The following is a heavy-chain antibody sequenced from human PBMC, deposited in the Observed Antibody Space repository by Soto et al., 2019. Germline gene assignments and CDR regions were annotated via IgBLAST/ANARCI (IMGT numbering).Heavy chain of an antibody. V-gene: IGHV3-48*02. CDR2: ISSGGDTI. CDR1: GFTFSPYS. J-gene: IGHJ4*02. CDR3: ARDRSTIYGVVTPIDY. Sequence: GGSLRLSCTVSGFTFSPYSMNWVRQAPGKGLEWISYISSGGDTIYYADSVRGRFTVSRDNTKNSLYLQMDSLRDEDTAVYYCARDRSTIYGVVTPIDYWGQGTLVTVSS. D-gene: IGHD3-3*01.